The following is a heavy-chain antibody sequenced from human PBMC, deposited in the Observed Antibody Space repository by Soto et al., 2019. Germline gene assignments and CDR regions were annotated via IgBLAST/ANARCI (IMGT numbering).Heavy chain of an antibody. V-gene: IGHV1-69*01. J-gene: IGHJ6*01. CDR1: GGTFSSYA. CDR2: IIPIFGTA. CDR3: ASLYDFWSGYFTSFYSMDV. D-gene: IGHD3-3*01. Sequence: QVQLVQSGAEVKKPGSSVKVSCKASGGTFSSYAISWVRQAPGQGLEWMGGIIPIFGTANYAQKFQGRVMITGDESSSSAFMEQSSLRSEDTVVYYGASLYDFWSGYFTSFYSMDVWGEGTTVVVSS.